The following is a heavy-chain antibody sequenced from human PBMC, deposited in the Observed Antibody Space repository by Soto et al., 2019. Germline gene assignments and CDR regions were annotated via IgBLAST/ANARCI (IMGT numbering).Heavy chain of an antibody. CDR1: GYTFTNFG. CDR3: ARGGTPVDY. J-gene: IGHJ4*02. V-gene: IGHV1-18*01. Sequence: QVQLVQSGAEVKKPGASVKVSCKASGYTFTNFGISWVRQTPGKGLEWMGWIGAYNGNTNYSQNFPGIVTMTTDTSTSTAYMELRSLRSDDSAVYYSARGGTPVDYWGQGPLVTVSS. D-gene: IGHD3-16*01. CDR2: IGAYNGNT.